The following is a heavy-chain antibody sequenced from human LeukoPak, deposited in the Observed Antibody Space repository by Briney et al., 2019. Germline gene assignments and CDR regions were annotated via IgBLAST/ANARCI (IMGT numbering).Heavy chain of an antibody. CDR3: ARSFGPHQFALLEDYFDY. CDR2: IIPNSGGT. V-gene: IGHV1-2*02. Sequence: ASLKVSCKASGYTFTGYYMHWVRQAPGQGIEWMGWIIPNSGGTNYAQKLQGRVTMTKDTSIDTAYMELSRLRSDDTAVYYCARSFGPHQFALLEDYFDYWGQGTLVTVSS. J-gene: IGHJ4*02. CDR1: GYTFTGYY. D-gene: IGHD3-10*01.